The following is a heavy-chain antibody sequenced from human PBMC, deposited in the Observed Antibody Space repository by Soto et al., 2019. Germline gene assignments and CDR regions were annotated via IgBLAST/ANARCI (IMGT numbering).Heavy chain of an antibody. V-gene: IGHV1-18*04. CDR2: SSGKTAKT. D-gene: IGHD2-2*01. CDR1: GYTFTSYG. CDR3: ERVPREIILVGMDV. Sequence: QVQLVQSGAEVKKPGASVKVSCKASGYTFTSYGISWVRQAPGQGLEWMGWSSGKTAKTNYPQNLQGRVTITTDTSTSTAYMELRSLRSDDTAVYYCERVPREIILVGMDVWGQGTTVTVSS. J-gene: IGHJ6*02.